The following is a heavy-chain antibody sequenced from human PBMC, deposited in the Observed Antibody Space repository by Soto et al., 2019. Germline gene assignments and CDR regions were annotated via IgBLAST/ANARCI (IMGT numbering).Heavy chain of an antibody. J-gene: IGHJ4*02. V-gene: IGHV4-59*01. D-gene: IGHD6-25*01. CDR1: GGSISSYY. CDR3: ARVGSPYYFDY. Sequence: SETLSLTCTVSGGSISSYYWSWIRQPPGKGLEWIGYIYYSGSTNYNPSLKSRVTISVDTSKNQFSPKLSSVTAADTAVYYCARVGSPYYFDYWGQGTLVTVSS. CDR2: IYYSGST.